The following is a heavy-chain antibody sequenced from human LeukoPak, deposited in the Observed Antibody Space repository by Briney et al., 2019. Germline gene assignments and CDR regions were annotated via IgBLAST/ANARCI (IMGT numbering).Heavy chain of an antibody. CDR1: GFIFCSYG. CDR2: IWSDGSNK. J-gene: IGHJ4*02. V-gene: IGHV3-33*01. CDR3: ARENPTEAFEY. D-gene: IGHD1-1*01. Sequence: GGSLRLSYAPSGFIFCSYGMHWVRQAPGKGLEWVAVIWSDGSNKYHADSVEGRFTISRDNSKNTLYLQMNSLRAEDTAVYYCARENPTEAFEYWGQGTLVTVSS.